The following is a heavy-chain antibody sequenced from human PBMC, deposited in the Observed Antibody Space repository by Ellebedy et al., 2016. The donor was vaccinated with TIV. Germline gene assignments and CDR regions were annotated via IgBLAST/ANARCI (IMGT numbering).Heavy chain of an antibody. D-gene: IGHD2-21*02. J-gene: IGHJ6*02. Sequence: SETLSLXCAVSGGSISSSNWWSWVRQPPGKGLEWIGEIYHSGSTSYNPSLKSRVTISVDKSKNQFSLKLSSVTAADTAVYYCARDDVVVVTAIRDYYYYYGMDVWGQGTTVTVSS. CDR3: ARDDVVVVTAIRDYYYYYGMDV. CDR1: GGSISSSNW. CDR2: IYHSGST. V-gene: IGHV4-4*02.